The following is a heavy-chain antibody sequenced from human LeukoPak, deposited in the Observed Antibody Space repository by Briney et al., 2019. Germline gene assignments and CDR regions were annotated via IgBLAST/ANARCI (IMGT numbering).Heavy chain of an antibody. CDR3: ARVITIFGVVINYNWFDP. CDR1: GGTFSSYA. V-gene: IGHV1-69*01. Sequence: SVKVSCTASGGTFSSYAISWVRQAPGQGLEWMGGIIPIFGTANYAQKFQGRVTITADESTSTAYMELSSLRSEDTAVYYCARVITIFGVVINYNWFDPWGQGTLVTVSS. CDR2: IIPIFGTA. D-gene: IGHD3-3*01. J-gene: IGHJ5*02.